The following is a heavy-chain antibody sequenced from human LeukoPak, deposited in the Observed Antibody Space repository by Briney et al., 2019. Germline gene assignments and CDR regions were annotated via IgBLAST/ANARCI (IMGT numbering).Heavy chain of an antibody. J-gene: IGHJ4*02. V-gene: IGHV3-9*01. Sequence: GGSLRLSCAASGFTFSSYSMNWVRQAPGKGLEWVSGISWNSGSIGYADSVKGRFTISRDNAKNSLYLQMNSLRAEDTALYYCAKDIKYYGSGSYPVFDYWGQGTLVTVSS. CDR2: ISWNSGSI. CDR3: AKDIKYYGSGSYPVFDY. D-gene: IGHD3-10*01. CDR1: GFTFSSYS.